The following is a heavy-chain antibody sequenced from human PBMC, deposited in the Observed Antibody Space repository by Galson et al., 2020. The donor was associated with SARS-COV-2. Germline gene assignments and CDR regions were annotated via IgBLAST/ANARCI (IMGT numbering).Heavy chain of an antibody. J-gene: IGHJ5*02. V-gene: IGHV3-53*01. CDR2: IYAAGST. Sequence: GGSLRLSCAASGFTVSNNYMTWVRQAPGKGLEWVSLIYAAGSTYYADSVKGRFTISRDNSNNTVYLQMNSLRAEDTAVYYCARVRGAYGDSNWFDPWGQGTLVTVSS. D-gene: IGHD4-17*01. CDR1: GFTVSNNY. CDR3: ARVRGAYGDSNWFDP.